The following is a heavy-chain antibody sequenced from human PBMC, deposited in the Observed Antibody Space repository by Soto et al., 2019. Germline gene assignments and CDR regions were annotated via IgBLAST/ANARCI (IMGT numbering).Heavy chain of an antibody. CDR2: IYYSGST. D-gene: IGHD4-17*01. CDR3: ARNGYDGDYGPFDY. Sequence: SETLSLTCTVSGGSISSGGYYWSWIRQHPGKGLEWIGYIYYSGSTYYNPSLKSRVTISVDTTKNQFSLKLSSVTAADTAVYYCARNGYDGDYGPFDYWGQGTLVTVSS. J-gene: IGHJ4*02. CDR1: GGSISSGGYY. V-gene: IGHV4-31*03.